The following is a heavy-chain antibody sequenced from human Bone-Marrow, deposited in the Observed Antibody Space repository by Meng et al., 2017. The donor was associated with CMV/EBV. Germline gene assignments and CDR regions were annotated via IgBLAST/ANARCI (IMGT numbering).Heavy chain of an antibody. Sequence: GESLKISCSVSGFTFSDYEMNWVRQAPGKGLEWVSSISSSSTYIYYADSVKGRFTISRDNAKNSLFLQMNSLRAEDTAVYYCARGLEYSSSPDYWGQGTLVTVSS. CDR3: ARGLEYSSSPDY. CDR1: GFTFSDYE. V-gene: IGHV3-21*01. CDR2: ISSSSTYI. J-gene: IGHJ4*02. D-gene: IGHD6-6*01.